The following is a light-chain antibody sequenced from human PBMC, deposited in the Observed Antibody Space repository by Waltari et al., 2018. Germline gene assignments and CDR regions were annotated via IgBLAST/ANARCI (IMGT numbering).Light chain of an antibody. CDR2: AAS. CDR3: QQYITWPRT. Sequence: EIVMTQSPGTLSVSPGDSATLSCRASQSVRSNLAWYRQKPGQAPRLLIYAASTRATGIPARFSGGGSVTEFTLTISSLQSEDFAVYYCQQYITWPRTFGQGTKVEIK. CDR1: QSVRSN. J-gene: IGKJ1*01. V-gene: IGKV3-15*01.